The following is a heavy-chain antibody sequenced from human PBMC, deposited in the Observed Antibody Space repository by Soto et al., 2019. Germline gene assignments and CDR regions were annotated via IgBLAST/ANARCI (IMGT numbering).Heavy chain of an antibody. CDR3: ARRPKDYYYGMDV. V-gene: IGHV3-48*03. CDR1: GFTFSSYE. J-gene: IGHJ6*02. Sequence: EVYLVQSGGGLVQPGGSLRLSCAASGFTFSSYEMHWVRQAPGKGLEWLSYITSSGNIIYYAGSVKGRFTISRDSANNSLYLQMNSLRAEDTAVYYSARRPKDYYYGMDVWGQGTTVTVSS. CDR2: ITSSGNII.